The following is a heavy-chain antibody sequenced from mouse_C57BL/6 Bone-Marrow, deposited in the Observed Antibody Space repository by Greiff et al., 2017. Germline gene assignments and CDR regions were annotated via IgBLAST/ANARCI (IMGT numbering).Heavy chain of an antibody. D-gene: IGHD1-1*01. J-gene: IGHJ1*03. Sequence: EVQRVESGGGLVQPGASLKLSCESNEYAFPSHDMSWVRKTPEKRLELVAAINSDGGSTYYPDTMERRFIISRANTNKTLYLQMRSLRSEDAALYDCARQYYGSRDWYYEGWGTGTTVTVAS. CDR2: INSDGGST. V-gene: IGHV5-2*01. CDR1: EYAFPSHD. CDR3: ARQYYGSRDWYYEG.